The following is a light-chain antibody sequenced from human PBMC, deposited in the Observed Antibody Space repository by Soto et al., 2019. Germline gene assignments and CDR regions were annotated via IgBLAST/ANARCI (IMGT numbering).Light chain of an antibody. CDR1: QSVSSGH. J-gene: IGKJ5*01. V-gene: IGKV3-20*01. CDR2: GAS. CDR3: QQYGSSPIT. Sequence: ENVLTQFPGTLSLSPGERATLSCRASQSVSSGHLAWYQQKPGQAPRLLIYGASSRTTGIPDRFSGSGSGTDFTLTISRLEPEDFAVYYCQQYGSSPITFGQGTRLEIK.